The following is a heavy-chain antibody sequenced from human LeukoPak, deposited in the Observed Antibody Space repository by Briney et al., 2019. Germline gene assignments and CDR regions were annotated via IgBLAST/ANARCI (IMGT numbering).Heavy chain of an antibody. V-gene: IGHV4-34*01. CDR1: GGSFSGYL. D-gene: IGHD3-10*01. Sequence: SETLSLTCGVYGGSFSGYLWTWIRQPPGKGLEWIGSIYHSGSTNYNPSLKSRVTISVDTSKNQFSLKLSSVTAADTAVYYCARRRVPYYYGSGSYYYMDVWGKGTTVTISS. J-gene: IGHJ6*03. CDR2: IYHSGST. CDR3: ARRRVPYYYGSGSYYYMDV.